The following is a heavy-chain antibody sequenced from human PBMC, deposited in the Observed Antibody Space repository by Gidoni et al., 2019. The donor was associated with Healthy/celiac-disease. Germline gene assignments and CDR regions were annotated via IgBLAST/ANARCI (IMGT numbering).Heavy chain of an antibody. CDR2: IFSNDEK. CDR3: ARQILELGYCTNGVCYIYYFDY. D-gene: IGHD2-8*01. V-gene: IGHV2-26*01. Sequence: QVTLKESGPVLVKPTETLTLTCTVSGFSLSNARMGVSWIRQPPGKALEWLAHIFSNDEKSYSTSLKSRLTISKDTSKSQVVLTMTNMDPVDTATYYCARQILELGYCTNGVCYIYYFDYWGQGTLATVSS. CDR1: GFSLSNARMG. J-gene: IGHJ4*02.